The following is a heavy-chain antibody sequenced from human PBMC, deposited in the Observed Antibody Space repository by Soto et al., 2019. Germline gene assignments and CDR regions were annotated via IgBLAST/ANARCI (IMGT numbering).Heavy chain of an antibody. CDR3: APSGGSATMDY. Sequence: EVQLVESGGGLVQPGRSLRLSCAASGFNFDDFAMHWVRQAPGKGLEWVSGISWNSVSIGYVDSVKGRFTISRDNAKNSLYLQMNSLRTEATALYYCAPSGGSATMDYWGQGTLVTVSS. D-gene: IGHD2-2*01. CDR1: GFNFDDFA. J-gene: IGHJ4*02. CDR2: ISWNSVSI. V-gene: IGHV3-9*01.